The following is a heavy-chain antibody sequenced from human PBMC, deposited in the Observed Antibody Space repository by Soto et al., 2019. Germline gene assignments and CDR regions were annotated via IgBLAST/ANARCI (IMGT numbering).Heavy chain of an antibody. CDR1: GFSLSTRGEG. V-gene: IGHV2-5*02. CDR2: NYWDDDK. CDR3: AHLGGLEQWLQLLDY. D-gene: IGHD6-19*01. Sequence: QISLKESGPTLVKHTQTLTLTCSFSGFSLSTRGEGVVWICQPPGKALEWLALNYWDDDKHYSPSLKRRICNTKDTSKNEAVLTMPNADPSYTATYFCAHLGGLEQWLQLLDYWGQGTLVTVSS. J-gene: IGHJ4*02.